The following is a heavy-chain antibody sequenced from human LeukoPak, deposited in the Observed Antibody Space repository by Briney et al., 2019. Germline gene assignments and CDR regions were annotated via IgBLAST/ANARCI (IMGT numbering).Heavy chain of an antibody. V-gene: IGHV3-23*01. CDR2: ISVSVGST. D-gene: IGHD3-10*01. CDR3: AKDGNGRVRGVKMRSFDY. CDR1: GFTFTSYA. Sequence: PGRSLRPSCAASGFTFTSYAMSWVRQAPGKGLEWVLGISVSVGSTYYTHSLRGRFTISRNNSRNTSYLQINRWTTATTAVYNWAKDGNGRVRGVKMRSFDYWGQGTLVTVSS. J-gene: IGHJ4*02.